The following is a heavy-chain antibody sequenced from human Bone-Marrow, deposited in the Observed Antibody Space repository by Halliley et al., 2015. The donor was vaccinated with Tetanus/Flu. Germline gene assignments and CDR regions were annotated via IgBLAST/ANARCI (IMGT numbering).Heavy chain of an antibody. V-gene: IGHV3-74*01. CDR2: ISSDGSDR. CDR3: VRDLSSGWFVDY. Sequence: SLRLSCATSGFTFSYYWVHWVRQAPGEGLLWVARISSDGSDRSYADSVKGRFTISRDNAKNTLYLQMNSLRADDTAVYYCVRDLSSGWFVDYWGQGTLVTVSS. J-gene: IGHJ4*02. D-gene: IGHD6-19*01. CDR1: GFTFSYYW.